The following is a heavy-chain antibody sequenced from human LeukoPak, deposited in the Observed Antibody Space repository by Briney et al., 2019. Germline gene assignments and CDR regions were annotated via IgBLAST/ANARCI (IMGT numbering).Heavy chain of an antibody. Sequence: SGGSLRLSCAASGFTFSSYSMNWVRQAPGKGLEWVSYISSSSSTIYYADSVKGRFTISRDNAKNSLYLQMNSLRVEDTAVYYCARDSGDYGGNSDYWGQGTLVTVSS. D-gene: IGHD4-23*01. CDR2: ISSSSSTI. V-gene: IGHV3-48*01. J-gene: IGHJ4*02. CDR1: GFTFSSYS. CDR3: ARDSGDYGGNSDY.